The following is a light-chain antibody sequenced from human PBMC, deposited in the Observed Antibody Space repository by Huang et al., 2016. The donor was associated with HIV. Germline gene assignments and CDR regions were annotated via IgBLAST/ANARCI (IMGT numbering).Light chain of an antibody. CDR1: QSIRSY. V-gene: IGKV1-39*01. Sequence: DIQMTQSPSSLSASVGDTVTITCRASQSIRSYLNWYQQRPGKAPNLLIYAASTLQSGVPSRFSGSGSGTDFTLTISSLHPEDLATYYCQQTYSSLPTFGQGTRLE. CDR3: QQTYSSLPT. J-gene: IGKJ5*01. CDR2: AAS.